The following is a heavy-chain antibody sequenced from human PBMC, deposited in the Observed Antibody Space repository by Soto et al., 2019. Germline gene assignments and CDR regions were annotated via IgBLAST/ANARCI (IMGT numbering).Heavy chain of an antibody. D-gene: IGHD2-15*01. J-gene: IGHJ6*04. CDR1: GFTFSSYG. V-gene: IGHV3-33*01. Sequence: GGSLRLSCAASGFTFSSYGMHWVRQAPGKGLEWVAVIWYDGSNKYYADSVKDRFTISRDNSKNTLYLQMNSRIAEYTAVYYCVRYPKSGGPAGGYFYYGMDVWGKGTTVIVSS. CDR2: IWYDGSNK. CDR3: VRYPKSGGPAGGYFYYGMDV.